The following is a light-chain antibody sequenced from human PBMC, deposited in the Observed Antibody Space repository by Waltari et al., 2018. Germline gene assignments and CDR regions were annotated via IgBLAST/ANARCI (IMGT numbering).Light chain of an antibody. Sequence: DIQMTQSPSSLSASVGDRVTITCRASQAISNYIAWYQQKPGTAPKLLIYAASTLQSGVPSRFSGSGSGTVFTLTISSLQPEDVATYYCQKYDSAATWTFGQGTKVEIK. CDR3: QKYDSAATWT. J-gene: IGKJ1*01. V-gene: IGKV1-27*01. CDR2: AAS. CDR1: QAISNY.